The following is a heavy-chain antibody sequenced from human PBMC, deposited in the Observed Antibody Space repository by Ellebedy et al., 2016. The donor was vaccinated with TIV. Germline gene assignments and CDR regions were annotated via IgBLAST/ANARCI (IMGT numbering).Heavy chain of an antibody. D-gene: IGHD3-22*01. CDR1: DGSITNYY. Sequence: MPGGSLRLSCTVSDGSITNYYWNWIRQTPGKGLEWLGHIHYSRGTIYNPSLNGRVAISIDPSKNQFSLRLTSVSAADTAIYYCARRVAMVGVGAESWLDPWGQGVLVTVSS. V-gene: IGHV4-59*01. CDR3: ARRVAMVGVGAESWLDP. J-gene: IGHJ5*02. CDR2: IHYSRGT.